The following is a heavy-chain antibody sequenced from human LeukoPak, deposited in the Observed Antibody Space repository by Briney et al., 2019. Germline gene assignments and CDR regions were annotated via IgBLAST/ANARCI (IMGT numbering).Heavy chain of an antibody. Sequence: LPGRSLRLSCAASGLTFDDYAMHWVRHAPRKGLEWVSGISWNSGNIGYADSVKGRFTISRDNSNNTLYLQMNSLRAEDTAVYYCASGCMIVPCSWGQGTLVTVSS. V-gene: IGHV3-9*01. J-gene: IGHJ5*02. CDR1: GLTFDDYA. D-gene: IGHD3-22*01. CDR3: ASGCMIVPCS. CDR2: ISWNSGNI.